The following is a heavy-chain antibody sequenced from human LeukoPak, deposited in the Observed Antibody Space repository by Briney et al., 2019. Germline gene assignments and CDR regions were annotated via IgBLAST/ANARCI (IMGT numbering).Heavy chain of an antibody. D-gene: IGHD2-15*01. CDR2: ISGSGGNT. Sequence: GGSLRLSCAASGFTFSNYAMSWVRQAPGKGLEWVSAISGSGGNTYYADSVKGRFTFSRDNSKNTLYLQMNSLRAEDTAVYYCAKAVNGVVARDWFDPWGQGTLVTVSS. V-gene: IGHV3-23*01. CDR1: GFTFSNYA. CDR3: AKAVNGVVARDWFDP. J-gene: IGHJ5*02.